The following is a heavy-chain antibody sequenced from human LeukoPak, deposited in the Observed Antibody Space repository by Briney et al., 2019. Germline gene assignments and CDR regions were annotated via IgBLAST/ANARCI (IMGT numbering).Heavy chain of an antibody. J-gene: IGHJ4*02. V-gene: IGHV4-59*11. Sequence: PSETLSLTCTVSGGSISPLYWGWIRQPPGKGLEFIGYIYYSGTTNLNPCLRSRHTLSVDTSKNQFSLKLSSVTAADTAMYYCARGGVAAKYYFDYWGPGTLVTVSS. CDR2: IYYSGTT. D-gene: IGHD3-10*01. CDR1: GGSISPLY. CDR3: ARGGVAAKYYFDY.